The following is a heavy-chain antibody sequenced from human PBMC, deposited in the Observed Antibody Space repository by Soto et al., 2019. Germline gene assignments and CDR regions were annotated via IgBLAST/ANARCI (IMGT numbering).Heavy chain of an antibody. Sequence: QVQLQESGPGVVKPSETLSLSCCVSGGSISKFYWSWIRKPAGKGLERLGRVSATGTPDYNPSLRSRVTRAVEISKKTYALRLTSVTAADTGGYYCVRDGSKTLRDWFDPWGQGKLVTVAS. V-gene: IGHV4-4*07. CDR2: VSATGTP. CDR3: VRDGSKTLRDWFDP. J-gene: IGHJ5*02. CDR1: GGSISKFY.